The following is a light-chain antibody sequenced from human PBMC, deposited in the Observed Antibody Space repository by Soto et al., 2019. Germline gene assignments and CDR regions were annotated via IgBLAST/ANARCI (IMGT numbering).Light chain of an antibody. Sequence: DIQLTQSPSFLSASVGDRVTITCRASQDISNYLAWYQQKPGKAPKFLIYGTSTLQSGVPSRFSGSGSGTEFPLTISSLQPEDFATYYCQQVNSYPLTFGGGTKVEIK. J-gene: IGKJ4*01. CDR3: QQVNSYPLT. V-gene: IGKV1-9*01. CDR1: QDISNY. CDR2: GTS.